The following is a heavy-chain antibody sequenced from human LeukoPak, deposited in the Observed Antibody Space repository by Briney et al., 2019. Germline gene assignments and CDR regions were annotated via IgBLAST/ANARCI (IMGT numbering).Heavy chain of an antibody. Sequence: GGSLRLSCAASGFIFRSNYMSWVRQAPGKGLEWVSIIYSDRSTYYADSVKGRFTISRDNSKNTLYLQMNSLRAEDTAVYYCARPRTDCSGGSCYPYYFDYWGQGTLVTVSS. D-gene: IGHD2-15*01. CDR3: ARPRTDCSGGSCYPYYFDY. J-gene: IGHJ4*02. CDR1: GFIFRSNY. V-gene: IGHV3-53*01. CDR2: IYSDRST.